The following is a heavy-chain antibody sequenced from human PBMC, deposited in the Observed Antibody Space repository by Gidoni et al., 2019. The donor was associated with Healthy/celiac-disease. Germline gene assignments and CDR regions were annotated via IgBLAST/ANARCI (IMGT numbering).Heavy chain of an antibody. CDR3: AVYYYDSSRYFDY. V-gene: IGHV1-69*01. J-gene: IGHJ4*02. CDR1: GGTFSSYA. D-gene: IGHD3-22*01. Sequence: QVQLVQSGAEVKKPGSSVKVSCKASGGTFSSYAISWVRQAPGQGLEWMGGIISIFGTASYAQKFQGRVTITADESTSTAYMELSSLRSEDTAVYYCAVYYYDSSRYFDYWGQGTLVTVSS. CDR2: IISIFGTA.